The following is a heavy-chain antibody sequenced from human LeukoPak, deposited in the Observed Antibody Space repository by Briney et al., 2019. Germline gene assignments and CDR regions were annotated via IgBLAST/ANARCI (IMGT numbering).Heavy chain of an antibody. D-gene: IGHD2-15*01. CDR2: ISWNSGSI. J-gene: IGHJ6*02. Sequence: GRSLRLACAPSGFTFDDYAVRWVRHARGEGLGLVSGISWNSGSIIYADSVKGRFTISRDNANISLYLQMDRLRAEDTALYYCAKDVVAYYGMYVWGQGATVTVSS. CDR3: AKDVVAYYGMYV. V-gene: IGHV3-9*01. CDR1: GFTFDDYA.